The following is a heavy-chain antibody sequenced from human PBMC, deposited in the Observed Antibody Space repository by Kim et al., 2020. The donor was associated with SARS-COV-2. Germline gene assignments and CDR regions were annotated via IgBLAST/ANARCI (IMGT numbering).Heavy chain of an antibody. CDR2: ISAYNGNT. D-gene: IGHD3-22*01. J-gene: IGHJ6*02. CDR3: ARDRDYYDRDYYYYYGMDV. CDR1: GYTFTSYG. V-gene: IGHV1-18*01. Sequence: ASVKVSCKASGYTFTSYGISWVGQAPGQGLEWMGWISAYNGNTNYAQKLQGRVTMTTDTSTSTAYMELRSLRSDDTAVYYCARDRDYYDRDYYYYYGMDVWGQGTTVTVSS.